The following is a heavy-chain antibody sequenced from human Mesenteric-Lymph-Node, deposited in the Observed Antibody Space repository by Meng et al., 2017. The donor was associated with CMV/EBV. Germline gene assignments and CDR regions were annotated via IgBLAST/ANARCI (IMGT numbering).Heavy chain of an antibody. D-gene: IGHD1-26*01. V-gene: IGHV3-74*01. CDR3: ARNVPESGTYYIDH. Sequence: AYGFDFSIYWMHWVRQVPGKGLVWVSRISSDGTDIIYADSVRGRFTISRDNAKNTLYLQMNSLRAEDTAVYYCARNVPESGTYYIDHWGQGTLVTVSS. CDR2: ISSDGTDI. J-gene: IGHJ4*02. CDR1: GFDFSIYW.